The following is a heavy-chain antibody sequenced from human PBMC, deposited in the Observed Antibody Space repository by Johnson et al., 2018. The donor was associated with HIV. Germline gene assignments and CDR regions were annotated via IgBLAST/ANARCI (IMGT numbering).Heavy chain of an antibody. D-gene: IGHD3-10*01. V-gene: IGHV3-33*08. J-gene: IGHJ3*02. CDR2: IWYDGSNK. Sequence: QLVESGGGLVQPGGSLRLSCAASGFTFSSYAMSWVRQAPGKGLEWVAVIWYDGSNKYYADSVKGRFTISRDNSKNTLYLQMNSLRAEDTAVYYFARPIARGASDIWGQGTMVTVSS. CDR3: ARPIARGASDI. CDR1: GFTFSSYA.